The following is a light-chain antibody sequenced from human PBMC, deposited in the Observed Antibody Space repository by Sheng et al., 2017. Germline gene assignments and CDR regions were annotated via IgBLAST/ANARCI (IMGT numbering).Light chain of an antibody. J-gene: IGLJ3*02. V-gene: IGLV3-21*02. CDR1: NIGGKS. CDR2: DDS. CDR3: QVWDDDTDHPWV. Sequence: SYVLTQPPSVSVAPGQTARITCGGNNIGGKSVHWYQQRPGQAPVLVVYDDSDRPSGIPERFSGSHSGNTATLTISRVEAGDEADFYXQVWDDDTDHPWVFGGGTKLTVL.